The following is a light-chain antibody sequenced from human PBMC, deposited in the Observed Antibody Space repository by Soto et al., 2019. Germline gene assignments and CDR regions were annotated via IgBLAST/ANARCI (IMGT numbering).Light chain of an antibody. V-gene: IGKV1-5*01. CDR1: QSINSW. J-gene: IGKJ1*01. CDR3: QHYNSYSLT. Sequence: DIQMTQSPSTLSASVGDRVTITCRASQSINSWLAWYQQKPRKAPKLLIYDASSLQSGVPSRFSGSGSGTEFTLTISSLQPDDFATYYCQHYNSYSLTFGQGTKVEIK. CDR2: DAS.